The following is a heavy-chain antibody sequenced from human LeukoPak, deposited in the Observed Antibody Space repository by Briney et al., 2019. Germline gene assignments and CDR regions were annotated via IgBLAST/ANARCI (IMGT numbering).Heavy chain of an antibody. CDR3: ARDGYYDFWSGYLATSGAFDI. V-gene: IGHV4-34*01. D-gene: IGHD3-3*01. J-gene: IGHJ3*02. Sequence: SETLSLTCAVYGGSFSGYYWGWIRQPPGKGLEWIGSIYYSGSTYYNPSLKSRVTISVDTSKNQFSLKLSSVTAADTAVYYCARDGYYDFWSGYLATSGAFDIWGQGTMVTVSS. CDR1: GGSFSGYY. CDR2: IYYSGST.